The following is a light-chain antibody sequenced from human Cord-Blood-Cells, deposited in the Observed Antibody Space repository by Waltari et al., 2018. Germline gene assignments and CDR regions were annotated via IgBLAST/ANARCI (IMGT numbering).Light chain of an antibody. CDR2: DAS. CDR1: QGISSA. Sequence: AIQLTQSPSSLSASVGDRVTITCRASQGISSALAWYQQKPGKAPNLLIYDASSLESGVPSRFSGSGSGTDFTLTISSLQPEDFATYYCQLFNSYQYTFGQGTKLEIK. J-gene: IGKJ2*01. CDR3: QLFNSYQYT. V-gene: IGKV1-13*02.